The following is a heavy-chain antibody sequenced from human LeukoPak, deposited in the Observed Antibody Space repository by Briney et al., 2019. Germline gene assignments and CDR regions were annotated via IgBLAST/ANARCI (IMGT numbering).Heavy chain of an antibody. V-gene: IGHV1-69*06. D-gene: IGHD3-10*01. Sequence: SVKVSCKASGGTFSSYAISWVRQAPGQGLEWMGGIIPIFGTANYAQKFQGRVTITADKSTSTAYMELSSLRSEDTAVYYCARFPGRGSGSYWYYMDVWGKGTTVTVSS. J-gene: IGHJ6*03. CDR3: ARFPGRGSGSYWYYMDV. CDR2: IIPIFGTA. CDR1: GGTFSSYA.